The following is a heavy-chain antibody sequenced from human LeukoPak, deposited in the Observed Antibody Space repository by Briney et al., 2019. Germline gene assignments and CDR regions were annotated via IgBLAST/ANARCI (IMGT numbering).Heavy chain of an antibody. CDR3: AKEQNCYDSSGYYPESFDY. J-gene: IGHJ4*02. V-gene: IGHV3-23*01. CDR1: GFTFSSYA. CDR2: ISGSGGST. Sequence: GGSLRLSCAASGFTFSSYAMSWVRQAPGKGLEWVSAISGSGGSTYYADSVKGRFTISRDNSKNTLYLQMNSLRAEDTAVYYCAKEQNCYDSSGYYPESFDYWGQGTLVTVSS. D-gene: IGHD3-22*01.